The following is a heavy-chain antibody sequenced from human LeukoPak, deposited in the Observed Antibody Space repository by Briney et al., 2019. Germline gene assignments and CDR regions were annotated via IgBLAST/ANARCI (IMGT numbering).Heavy chain of an antibody. CDR2: IYPGDSDT. CDR3: ARHSSGPTRTLYYYMDV. V-gene: IGHV5-51*01. CDR1: GYSFSSYW. Sequence: GESLKISCKGSGYSFSSYWIGWVRQMPGKGLEWMGIIYPGDSDTRHSPSFQGQVTISADKSISTAYLQWSSLKASDTAIYYCARHSSGPTRTLYYYMDVWGKGTTVTVSS. J-gene: IGHJ6*03. D-gene: IGHD6-19*01.